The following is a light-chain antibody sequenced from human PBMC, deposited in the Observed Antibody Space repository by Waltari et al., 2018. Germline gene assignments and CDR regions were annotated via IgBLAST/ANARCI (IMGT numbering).Light chain of an antibody. J-gene: IGKJ5*01. CDR3: QQLNNYPLT. V-gene: IGKV1-9*01. CDR1: QVITNH. Sequence: DIQLTQSPSFLSASVGDRVTITCRASQVITNHLAWYQQKPGNAPKLLFYAAYTLQSGVPSRFSGTGSGAEFTLTISSLQPEDFATYYCQQLNNYPLTFGQGTRLEIK. CDR2: AAY.